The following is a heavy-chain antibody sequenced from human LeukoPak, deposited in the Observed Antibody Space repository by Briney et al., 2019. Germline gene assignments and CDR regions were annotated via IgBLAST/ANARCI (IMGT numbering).Heavy chain of an antibody. CDR1: GFTFSSYA. V-gene: IGHV3-30-3*01. D-gene: IGHD3-3*01. CDR3: AKVPLYYDFWTTRTQDDAFDI. Sequence: GRSLRLSCAASGFTFSSYAMHWVRQAPGKGLEWVAVISYDGSSKYYADSVKGRFTISRDNSKNTLYLQMNSLRAEDTAVYYCAKVPLYYDFWTTRTQDDAFDIWGQGTMVTVSS. CDR2: ISYDGSSK. J-gene: IGHJ3*02.